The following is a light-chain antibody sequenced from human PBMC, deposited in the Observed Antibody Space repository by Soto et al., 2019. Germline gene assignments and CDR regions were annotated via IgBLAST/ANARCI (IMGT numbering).Light chain of an antibody. J-gene: IGKJ1*01. V-gene: IGKV1-27*01. Sequence: DIQMTQSPSSLSASVGDRVTITCRASQGISNYLAWYQQKPGKVPKLLIYAASTLQSGVPSRFSGSGSGTDFTLPISSLQPEDVATYYWQKYNSAPETFGQGTKVEIK. CDR2: AAS. CDR3: QKYNSAPET. CDR1: QGISNY.